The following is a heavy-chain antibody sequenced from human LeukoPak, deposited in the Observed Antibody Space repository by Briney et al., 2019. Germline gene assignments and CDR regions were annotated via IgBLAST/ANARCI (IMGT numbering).Heavy chain of an antibody. Sequence: SETLSLTCTVSGDSINNYYWTWIRQPAGEGLEWIGRIYSSGGTNYNPSLQSRVTMSVDTSKNHFSLKLNSVTAADTAVYYCAIGTGVIAGTYYFDYWGQGTLVTVSS. CDR3: AIGTGVIAGTYYFDY. CDR2: IYSSGGT. V-gene: IGHV4-4*07. CDR1: GDSINNYY. J-gene: IGHJ4*02. D-gene: IGHD7-27*01.